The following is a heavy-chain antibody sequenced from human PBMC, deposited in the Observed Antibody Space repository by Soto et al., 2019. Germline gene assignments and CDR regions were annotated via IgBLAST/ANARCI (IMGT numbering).Heavy chain of an antibody. CDR1: GDSFSNYY. J-gene: IGHJ6*02. CDR2: IYPSGTT. V-gene: IGHV4-4*07. CDR3: ARDDFDSAGMDV. D-gene: IGHD3-9*01. Sequence: SETLSLTCTVSGDSFSNYYWSWIRQPAGKGLEWIGRIYPSGTTNYNPSLKSRLTMSRDTSKNQFSLTLRSVTAADTAVYFCARDDFDSAGMDVWGQGTTVTVSS.